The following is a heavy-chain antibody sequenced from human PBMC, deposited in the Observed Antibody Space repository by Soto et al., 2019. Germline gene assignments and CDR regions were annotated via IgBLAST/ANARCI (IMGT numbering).Heavy chain of an antibody. Sequence: QVQLVESGGGVVQPGRSLRLSCAASGFTFSSYAMHWVRQAPGKGLEWVAVISYDGSNKYYADSVKGRFTISRDNSKNTLYLQMNSLRAEDTAEYYCARGDLGATAFLRSGYFDYWGQGTLVTVSS. D-gene: IGHD1-26*01. J-gene: IGHJ4*02. CDR1: GFTFSSYA. CDR2: ISYDGSNK. V-gene: IGHV3-30-3*01. CDR3: ARGDLGATAFLRSGYFDY.